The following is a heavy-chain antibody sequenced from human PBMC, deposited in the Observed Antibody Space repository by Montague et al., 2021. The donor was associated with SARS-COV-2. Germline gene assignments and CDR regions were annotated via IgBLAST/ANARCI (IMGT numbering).Heavy chain of an antibody. CDR3: ARPLVRGVPKAFDI. Sequence: SETLSLTCTVSPVSDGPIRSSTYSWGWIRQSPGKGMEWVGNIYYSGSTXXNPSLESRVTISVDASKNQFSLNLTSVTAADTAVYYCARPLVRGVPKAFDIWGQGALVIVSS. J-gene: IGHJ3*02. CDR2: IYYSGST. V-gene: IGHV4-39*01. D-gene: IGHD3-10*01. CDR1: PVSDGPIRSSTYS.